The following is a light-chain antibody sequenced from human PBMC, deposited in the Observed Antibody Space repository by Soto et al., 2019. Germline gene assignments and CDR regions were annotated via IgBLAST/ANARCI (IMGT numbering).Light chain of an antibody. CDR2: DAS. V-gene: IGKV3-11*01. J-gene: IGKJ3*01. Sequence: EIVLTQSPATLSLSPGERATLSCRASQSVSSYLAWYHQKPGQAPRLLIYDASNRATGIPARFSGSGSGTDFTLTISSLEPEDFAIYYCQQLSNGPVTFGPGTKVDIK. CDR1: QSVSSY. CDR3: QQLSNGPVT.